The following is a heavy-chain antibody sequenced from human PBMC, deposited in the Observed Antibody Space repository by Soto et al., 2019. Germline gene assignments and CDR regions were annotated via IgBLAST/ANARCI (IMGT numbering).Heavy chain of an antibody. CDR2: IYHSGST. J-gene: IGHJ4*02. V-gene: IGHV4-30-2*01. CDR3: ARSYDSSGYYPDPFDY. D-gene: IGHD3-22*01. CDR1: GGSISSGGYS. Sequence: QLQLQESGSGLVKPSQTLSLTCAVSGGSISSGGYSWSWIRQPPGKGLEWIGYIYHSGSTYYNPSLKSRVTISVDRSKNQFSLKLSSVTAADTAVYYCARSYDSSGYYPDPFDYWGQGTLVTVSS.